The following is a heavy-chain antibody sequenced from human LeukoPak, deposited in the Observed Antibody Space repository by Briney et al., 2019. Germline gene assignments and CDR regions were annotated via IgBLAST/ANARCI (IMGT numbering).Heavy chain of an antibody. CDR1: GYTFTGYY. CDR3: AQENYYDSSGYIDY. CDR2: INPNSGGT. J-gene: IGHJ4*02. V-gene: IGHV1-2*02. Sequence: ASVKVSCKASGYTFTGYYMHWVRQAPGQGLEWMGWINPNSGGTNYAQKFQGRVTMTRDTSISTAYMELSRLRSDDTAVYYCAQENYYDSSGYIDYWGQGTLVTVSS. D-gene: IGHD3-22*01.